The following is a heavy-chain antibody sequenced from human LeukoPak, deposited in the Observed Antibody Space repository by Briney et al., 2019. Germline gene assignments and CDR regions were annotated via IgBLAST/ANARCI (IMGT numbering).Heavy chain of an antibody. V-gene: IGHV3-11*01. J-gene: IGHJ3*02. CDR3: AKASDVDTDAFDI. CDR1: GFTFSDYY. Sequence: GGSLRLSCAASGFTFSDYYMSWIRQAPGKGLEWVSYISSSGSTIYYADSVKGRFTISRDNAKNSLYLQMNSLRAEDTAVYYCAKASDVDTDAFDIWGQGTMVTVSS. D-gene: IGHD5-18*01. CDR2: ISSSGSTI.